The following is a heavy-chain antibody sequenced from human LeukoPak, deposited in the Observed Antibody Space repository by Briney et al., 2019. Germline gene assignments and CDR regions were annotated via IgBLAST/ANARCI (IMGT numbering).Heavy chain of an antibody. CDR2: IYTDGSST. J-gene: IGHJ4*02. D-gene: IGHD3-10*01. Sequence: GGSLRLSCAASGFTFSNYWMHWVRQAPGKGLVWVSRIYTDGSSTNYADSVKGRFTISRDNAKNTLYLQMNGLRAEDTAVYYCVRESRTDYYGDFWGQGTLVTVSS. CDR1: GFTFSNYW. CDR3: VRESRTDYYGDF. V-gene: IGHV3-74*01.